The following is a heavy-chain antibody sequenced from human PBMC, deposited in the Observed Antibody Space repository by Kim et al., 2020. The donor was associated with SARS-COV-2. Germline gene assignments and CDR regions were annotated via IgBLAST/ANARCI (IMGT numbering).Heavy chain of an antibody. CDR1: GFTFSSYG. Sequence: GGSLRLSCAASGFTFSSYGMHWVRQAPGKGLEWVAVISYDGSNKYYADSVKGRFTISRDNSKNTLYLQMNSLRAEDTAVYYCARDHHIVVVTAIPGYWGTGTLVTVSS. CDR3: ARDHHIVVVTAIPGY. V-gene: IGHV3-33*05. D-gene: IGHD2-21*02. CDR2: ISYDGSNK. J-gene: IGHJ4*02.